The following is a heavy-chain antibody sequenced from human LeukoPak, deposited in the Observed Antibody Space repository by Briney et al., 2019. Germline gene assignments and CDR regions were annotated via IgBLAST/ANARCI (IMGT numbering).Heavy chain of an antibody. V-gene: IGHV1-2*06. D-gene: IGHD6-13*01. CDR2: INPNSGGT. Sequence: ASVKVSCKASGYTFTGYYMHWVRQAPGQGLEWMGRINPNSGGTNYAQKFQGRVTMTRDTSISTAYMGLSRLRSDDTAVYYCARPQFSIAAAVSYNWFDPWGQGTLVTVSS. J-gene: IGHJ5*02. CDR3: ARPQFSIAAAVSYNWFDP. CDR1: GYTFTGYY.